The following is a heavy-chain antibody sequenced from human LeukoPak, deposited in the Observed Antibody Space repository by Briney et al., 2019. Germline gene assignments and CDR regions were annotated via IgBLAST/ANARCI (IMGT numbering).Heavy chain of an antibody. V-gene: IGHV4-39*01. D-gene: IGHD3-16*01. Sequence: SETLSLTCTVSGGSITAGNHHWGWIRQPPGKGLEWIGSVYYSGSIFSDTSHKSRVTISGDTSKNQFSLSLSSVTAADAAVYYCARLNPGYVTAPHDSWGQGMLVTVSS. CDR3: ARLNPGYVTAPHDS. J-gene: IGHJ5*01. CDR1: GGSITAGNHH. CDR2: VYYSGSI.